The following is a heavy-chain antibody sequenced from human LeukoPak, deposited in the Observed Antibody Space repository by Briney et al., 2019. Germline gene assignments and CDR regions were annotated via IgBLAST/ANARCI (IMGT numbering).Heavy chain of an antibody. Sequence: GTLRLSCAASGFTFSSYGMSWVRQPPGKGLEWIGSIYYSGSTYYNPSLKSRVTISVDTSKNQFSLKLSSVTAADTAVYYCARIEVQNVLYYMDVWGKGTTVTISS. V-gene: IGHV4-39*01. CDR2: IYYSGST. J-gene: IGHJ6*03. CDR1: GFTFSSYG. D-gene: IGHD3-16*01. CDR3: ARIEVQNVLYYMDV.